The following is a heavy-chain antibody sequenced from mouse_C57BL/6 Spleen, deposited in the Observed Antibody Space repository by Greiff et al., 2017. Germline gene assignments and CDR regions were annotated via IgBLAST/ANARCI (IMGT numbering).Heavy chain of an antibody. Sequence: QVQLQQPGAELVKPGASVKLSCKASGYTFTSYWMQWVKQRPGQGLEWIGEIDPSDSYTNYNQKFKGKAILTVDTSSSADYMQISSLTSEDSAVYCCARKDYGWYFDVWGTGTTVTVSS. CDR3: ARKDYGWYFDV. D-gene: IGHD1-1*01. J-gene: IGHJ1*03. CDR2: IDPSDSYT. V-gene: IGHV1-50*01. CDR1: GYTFTSYW.